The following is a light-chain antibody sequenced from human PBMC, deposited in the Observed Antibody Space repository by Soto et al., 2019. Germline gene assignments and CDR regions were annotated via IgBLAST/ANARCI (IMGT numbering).Light chain of an antibody. J-gene: IGKJ1*01. CDR1: QSVNNN. Sequence: EIVMTQSPATLSVSPGERATLSCRASQSVNNNLAWYRQRPGQAPRLLIYGASTRATGIPARFSASGTGTDFTLTISDVQPEDFAVYYCHQRQSWPRTFGQGTKVDIK. V-gene: IGKV3D-15*01. CDR3: HQRQSWPRT. CDR2: GAS.